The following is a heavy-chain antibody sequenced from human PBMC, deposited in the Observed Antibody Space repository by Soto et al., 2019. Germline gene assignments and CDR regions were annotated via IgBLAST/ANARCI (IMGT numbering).Heavy chain of an antibody. CDR2: IYSGGST. CDR1: GFTVSSNY. Sequence: PGGSLRLSCAASGFTVSSNYMSWVRQAPGKGLEWVSVIYSGGSTYYADSVKGRFTISRDNSKNTLYLQMNSLRAEDTAVYYCARGRSGYINPVDYWGQGTMVTVYS. D-gene: IGHD3-22*01. CDR3: ARGRSGYINPVDY. V-gene: IGHV3-53*01. J-gene: IGHJ4*02.